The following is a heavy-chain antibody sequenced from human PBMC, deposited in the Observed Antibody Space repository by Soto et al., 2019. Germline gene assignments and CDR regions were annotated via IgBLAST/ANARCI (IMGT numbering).Heavy chain of an antibody. Sequence: QVQLVESGGGLVKPGGSLRLSCAASGFTFSDYYMTWIRQAPGKGLEWVSYISSSGSTMDYIDSVKGRFTISRDNAKNSLYLQMDSLRVEDTAVYYCARDVYDIVTGWLSAQWGQGTLVTVSS. CDR3: ARDVYDIVTGWLSAQ. CDR2: ISSSGSTM. CDR1: GFTFSDYY. V-gene: IGHV3-11*01. J-gene: IGHJ4*02. D-gene: IGHD3-9*01.